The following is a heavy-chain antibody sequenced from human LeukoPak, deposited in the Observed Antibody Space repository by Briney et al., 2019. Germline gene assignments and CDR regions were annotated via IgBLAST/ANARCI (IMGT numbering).Heavy chain of an antibody. Sequence: GGSLRLSCAASGCTFSSYGMHWVRQAPGKGLEWVAFIRYDGSNKYYADSVKGRFTISRDNSKNTLYLQMNSLRAEDTAVYYCAKTDSSDYSYYFDYWGQGTLVTVSS. CDR1: GCTFSSYG. CDR2: IRYDGSNK. D-gene: IGHD3-22*01. CDR3: AKTDSSDYSYYFDY. V-gene: IGHV3-30*02. J-gene: IGHJ4*02.